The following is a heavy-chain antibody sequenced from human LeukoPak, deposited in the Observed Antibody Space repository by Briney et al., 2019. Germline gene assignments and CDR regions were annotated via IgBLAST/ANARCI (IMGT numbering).Heavy chain of an antibody. V-gene: IGHV1-46*01. J-gene: IGHJ6*03. CDR1: GYTFTSHY. CDR2: IIPSGGST. Sequence: ASVKVSCKSSGYTFTSHYMHWVRQAPGQGLEWMGIIIPSGGSTSYAQKFQGRVTMTRDMSTSTVYIELSSLRSEDTAVYYCARAKNPHYYYYYMDVWGKGTTVTVSS. CDR3: ARAKNPHYYYYYMDV.